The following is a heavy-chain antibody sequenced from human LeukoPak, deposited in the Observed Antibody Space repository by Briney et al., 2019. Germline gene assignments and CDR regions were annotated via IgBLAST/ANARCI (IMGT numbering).Heavy chain of an antibody. CDR2: IYTSGST. V-gene: IGHV4-4*07. D-gene: IGHD2-8*01. J-gene: IGHJ6*02. CDR3: AREPVSESPMDV. CDR1: GCSIRNYY. Sequence: PSETLSLTCTVSGCSIRNYYWSWIRQPAGKRLEWIGRIYTSGSTNYNPSLKSRLTMSVDTSKNQFSLKLSSVTAADTAVYYCAREPVSESPMDVWGQGTTVTVSS.